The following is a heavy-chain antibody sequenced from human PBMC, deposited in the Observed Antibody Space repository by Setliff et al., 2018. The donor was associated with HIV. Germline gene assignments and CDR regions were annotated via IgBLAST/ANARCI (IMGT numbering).Heavy chain of an antibody. D-gene: IGHD4-4*01. CDR2: IHNSGST. CDR3: ARLQKLDDIYYLDD. CDR1: GGSIRTGGYY. V-gene: IGHV4-31*02. Sequence: SETLSLTCSVSGGSIRTGGYYWSWIRQHAGEGLEWIGYIHNSGSTFYNPSLESRLTMSLDPSKNQFSLKLGSVTAADTAVYFCARLQKLDDIYYLDDWGQGTLVTVSS. J-gene: IGHJ4*02.